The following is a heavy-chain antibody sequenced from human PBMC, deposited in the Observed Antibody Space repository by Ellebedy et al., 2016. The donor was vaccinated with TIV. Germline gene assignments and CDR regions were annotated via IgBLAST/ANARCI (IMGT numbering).Heavy chain of an antibody. CDR2: ISYDGSNK. D-gene: IGHD5-24*01. CDR1: GFTFSSYG. CDR3: ANSEGYKGHGMDV. Sequence: GESLKISXAASGFTFSSYGMHWVRQAPGKGLEWVAVISYDGSNKYYADSVKGRFTISRDNSKNTLYLQMNSLRAEDTAVYYCANSEGYKGHGMDVWGQGTTVTVSS. V-gene: IGHV3-30*18. J-gene: IGHJ6*02.